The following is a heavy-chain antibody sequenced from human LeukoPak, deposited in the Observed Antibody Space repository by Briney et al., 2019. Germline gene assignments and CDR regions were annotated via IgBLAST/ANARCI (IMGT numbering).Heavy chain of an antibody. V-gene: IGHV3-30*02. CDR2: MRSDGRNK. J-gene: IGHJ5*02. CDR3: AKDDASRFPGVS. CDR1: GFTFSNYG. D-gene: IGHD3-3*01. Sequence: GGSLRLSCAASGFTFSNYGIHWVRQAPGKGLEWVAFMRSDGRNKYYADSVKGRFTVSRDNSKNTLYLQMNSLRAEDTAVYYCAKDDASRFPGVSWGQGTLVTVSS.